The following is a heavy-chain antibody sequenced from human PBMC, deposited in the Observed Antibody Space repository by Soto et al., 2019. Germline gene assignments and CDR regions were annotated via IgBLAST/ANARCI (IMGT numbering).Heavy chain of an antibody. D-gene: IGHD2-15*01. CDR1: GLTVSNAR. J-gene: IGHJ6*02. Sequence: GGSVRLSCAARGLTVSNARMNWVRQAPGKGLEWVGRIKSKTDGGTTDYAAPVKGRFTISRDDSKNTLYLQMNSLKTEDTAVYYCTTDLVVASRNYYGMDVWGQGTTVTV. V-gene: IGHV3-15*07. CDR2: IKSKTDGGTT. CDR3: TTDLVVASRNYYGMDV.